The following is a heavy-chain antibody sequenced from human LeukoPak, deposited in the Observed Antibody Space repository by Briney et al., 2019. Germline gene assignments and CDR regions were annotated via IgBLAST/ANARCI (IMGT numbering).Heavy chain of an antibody. CDR1: GGTFSSYA. D-gene: IGHD3-3*01. CDR3: ATYPIFWSGPHPFDY. J-gene: IGHJ4*02. CDR2: IIPIFGTA. Sequence: SVKVSCKASGGTFSSYAISWVRQAPGQGLEWMGGIIPIFGTANYAQKFQGRVTMTEDTSTDTAYMELSSLRSEDTAVYYCATYPIFWSGPHPFDYWGQGTLVTVSS. V-gene: IGHV1-69*06.